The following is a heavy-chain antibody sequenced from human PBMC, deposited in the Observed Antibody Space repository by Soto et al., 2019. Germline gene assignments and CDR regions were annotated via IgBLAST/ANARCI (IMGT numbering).Heavy chain of an antibody. D-gene: IGHD2-2*01. CDR1: GGSFSGYY. CDR2: INHSGST. V-gene: IGHV4-34*01. J-gene: IGHJ5*02. CDR3: ARGSTSRRFDH. Sequence: SETLSLTCAVYGGSFSGYYCSWIRQPPGKGLEWIGEINHSGSTNYNPSLKSRVTISVDTSKNQFSLKLSSVTAADTAVYYCARGSTSRRFDHWGQGTLVTVSS.